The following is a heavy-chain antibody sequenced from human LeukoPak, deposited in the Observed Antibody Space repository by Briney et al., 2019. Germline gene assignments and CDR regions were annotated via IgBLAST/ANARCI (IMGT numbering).Heavy chain of an antibody. Sequence: PSETLSLTCTVSGGSISSGDYYWSWIRQPPGKGLEWIGYIYYTGSAYYNPSLKSRVTISVDTSKNQFSLKLSSVTAADTAVYYCARVLRFLEWPNPYWFDPWGQGTLVTVSS. J-gene: IGHJ5*02. CDR2: IYYTGSA. CDR3: ARVLRFLEWPNPYWFDP. V-gene: IGHV4-30-4*02. CDR1: GGSISSGDYY. D-gene: IGHD3-3*01.